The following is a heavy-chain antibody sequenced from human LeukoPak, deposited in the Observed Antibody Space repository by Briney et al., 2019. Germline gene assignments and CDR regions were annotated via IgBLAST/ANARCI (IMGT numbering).Heavy chain of an antibody. D-gene: IGHD3-10*01. CDR1: GFIFSSYE. J-gene: IGHJ3*02. CDR3: GASRQFVGAFDI. V-gene: IGHV3-48*03. Sequence: GGSLRLSCAASGFIFSSYEFYWVRPAPGKGLEWISYISSGGSTIKYAESVKGRFTISRDDAKQSLYLQMNSLRAEDTAIYYCGASRQFVGAFDIWGQGTLVTVSS. CDR2: ISSGGSTI.